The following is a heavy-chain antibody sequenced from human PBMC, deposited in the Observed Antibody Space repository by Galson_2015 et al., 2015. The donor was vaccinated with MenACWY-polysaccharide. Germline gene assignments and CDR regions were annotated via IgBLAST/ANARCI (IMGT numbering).Heavy chain of an antibody. D-gene: IGHD6-13*01. CDR1: RFIFRNYA. CDR3: ARVQGGYSNDWHHPYYFDY. Sequence: SLRLSCAASRFIFRNYAMSWVRRAPGRGLEWVALIAAGARGNTHYADSVKGRFTISRDDSKNTLHLQMNSLRVEDTAVYYCARVQGGYSNDWHHPYYFDYWGREPWSPSPQ. V-gene: IGHV3-23*01. J-gene: IGHJ4*02. CDR2: IAAGARGNT.